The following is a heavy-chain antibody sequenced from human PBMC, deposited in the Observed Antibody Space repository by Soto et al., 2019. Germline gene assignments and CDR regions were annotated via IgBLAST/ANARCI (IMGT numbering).Heavy chain of an antibody. V-gene: IGHV1-2*02. CDR3: VRENWHYDY. Sequence: ASVKVSCKTSGFSFNVYYIHWVRQAPGQGLEWVGCIYPKNGVTDYTQKFQGRVTMTRDTSISTVYMELSSLRSDDTAVYFSVRENWHYDYWGRGTMVTVSS. CDR1: GFSFNVYY. J-gene: IGHJ4*02. CDR2: IYPKNGVT.